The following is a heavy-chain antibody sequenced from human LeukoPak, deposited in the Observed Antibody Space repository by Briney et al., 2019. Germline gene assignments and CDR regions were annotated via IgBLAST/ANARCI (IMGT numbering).Heavy chain of an antibody. Sequence: KSSETLSLTCTVSGASISSYYWSWIRQPPGKGLEWIGYIYYSGSTNYSPSLKTRVTISVDTSKIQFSLKLSSVTTADTAVDYCARTGDYVDYWGQGTLVTISS. V-gene: IGHV4-59*01. CDR2: IYYSGST. J-gene: IGHJ4*02. CDR3: ARTGDYVDY. CDR1: GASISSYY.